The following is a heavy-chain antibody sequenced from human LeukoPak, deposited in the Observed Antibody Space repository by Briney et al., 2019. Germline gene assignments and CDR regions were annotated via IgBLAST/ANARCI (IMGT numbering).Heavy chain of an antibody. Sequence: SETLSLTCTVSGGSISSYYWSWIRQPPGKGLEWIGYIYYSGSTNYNPSLKSRVTISVDTSKNQFSLRLSSVTAADTAVYYCAGGPSIAVAVDYWGQGTLVTVSS. CDR1: GGSISSYY. CDR2: IYYSGST. CDR3: AGGPSIAVAVDY. V-gene: IGHV4-59*01. J-gene: IGHJ4*02. D-gene: IGHD6-19*01.